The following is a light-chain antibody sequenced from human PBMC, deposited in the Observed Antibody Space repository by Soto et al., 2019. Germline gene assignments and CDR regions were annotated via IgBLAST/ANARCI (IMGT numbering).Light chain of an antibody. Sequence: QSALTQPASVSGSPGQSITISCAGTSSDVGAYNYVSWYQQHPGKAPKLVIYEVGDRPSGVSNRFSGSKSGNTASLTISGLQAEVEADYYCSSYTSSTTQVFGGGTKVTVL. CDR3: SSYTSSTTQV. CDR2: EVG. V-gene: IGLV2-14*01. J-gene: IGLJ3*02. CDR1: SSDVGAYNY.